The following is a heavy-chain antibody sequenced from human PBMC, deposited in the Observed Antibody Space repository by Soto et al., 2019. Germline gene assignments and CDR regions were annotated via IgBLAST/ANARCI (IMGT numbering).Heavy chain of an antibody. Sequence: GGSLRLSCAASGFTFSSYAMHWVRQAPGKGLEWVAVISYDGSNKYYADSVKGRFTISRDNSKNTLYLQMNSLRAEDTAVYYCARCSTVTTEVYYYYGMDVWGQGTTVTVSS. J-gene: IGHJ6*02. D-gene: IGHD4-17*01. CDR3: ARCSTVTTEVYYYYGMDV. CDR2: ISYDGSNK. CDR1: GFTFSSYA. V-gene: IGHV3-30-3*01.